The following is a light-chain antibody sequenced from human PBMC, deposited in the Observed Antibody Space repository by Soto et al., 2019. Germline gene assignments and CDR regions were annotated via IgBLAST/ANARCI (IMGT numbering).Light chain of an antibody. V-gene: IGLV3-25*02. CDR1: ALPKQY. CDR2: KDI. CDR3: QSQDSGGTVRV. Sequence: SYELTRPPSVSVCPGRTARITCSGAALPKQYTSWYHQMASLAPSLVIYKDIERPSGIPERFSASASGTTVTLTVSGVQAEDDAVYYCQSQDSGGTVRVFGRGTKLTFL. J-gene: IGLJ3*02.